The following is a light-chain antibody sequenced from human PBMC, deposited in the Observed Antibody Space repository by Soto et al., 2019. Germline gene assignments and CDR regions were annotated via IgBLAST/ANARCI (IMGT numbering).Light chain of an antibody. J-gene: IGLJ1*01. CDR3: SSYTTTNTLV. Sequence: QSALAQPASVSGSPGQSITIYCTGTSSDVGAYRYVSWYQQHPGKAPKLIIYEVSNRPSGVSNRFSGSKSGNTASLTVSELQAEDEADYYCSSYTTTNTLVFGTGTKVTVL. V-gene: IGLV2-14*01. CDR2: EVS. CDR1: SSDVGAYRY.